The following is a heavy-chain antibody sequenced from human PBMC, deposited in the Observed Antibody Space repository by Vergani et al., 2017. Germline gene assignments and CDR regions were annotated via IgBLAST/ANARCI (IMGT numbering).Heavy chain of an antibody. J-gene: IGHJ3*02. CDR3: ATPSSIAVAEGDFDI. CDR1: GFTFSSYG. D-gene: IGHD6-19*01. V-gene: IGHV3-30*03. Sequence: QVQLVESGGGVVQPGRSLRLSCAASGFTFSSYGMHWVRQAPGKGLEWVAVISYDGSNKYYADSVKGRFTIPRDNSKNTLYMQMNSLRAEGTDVYYCATPSSIAVAEGDFDIWGQGTMVTVSS. CDR2: ISYDGSNK.